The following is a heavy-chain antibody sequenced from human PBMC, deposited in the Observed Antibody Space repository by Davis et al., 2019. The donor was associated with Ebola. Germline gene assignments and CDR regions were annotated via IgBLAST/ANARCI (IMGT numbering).Heavy chain of an antibody. Sequence: SETLSLTCAVYGGSFSGYYWSWIRQPPGKGLEWIGEINHSGSTNYNPSLKSRVTISVDTSKNQFSLKLSSVTAADTAVYYCARGPGFPDYWGQGTLVTVSS. V-gene: IGHV4-34*01. CDR2: INHSGST. CDR3: ARGPGFPDY. D-gene: IGHD3-10*01. J-gene: IGHJ4*02. CDR1: GGSFSGYY.